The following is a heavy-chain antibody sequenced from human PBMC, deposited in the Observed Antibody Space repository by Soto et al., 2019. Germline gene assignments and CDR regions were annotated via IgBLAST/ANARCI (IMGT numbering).Heavy chain of an antibody. Sequence: QVQLQESGPGLVKPSETLSLSCSVSGGSINSYWLSWIRQPAGKGLEWIGRVYSSGTTDYNPSLNCRPTMSVETSKNQFSLKLSSVTAADTAVYYCARDIGSYAYGEGYWGQGIQVTVSS. D-gene: IGHD3-10*01. CDR2: VYSSGTT. CDR1: GGSINSYW. CDR3: ARDIGSYAYGEGY. J-gene: IGHJ4*02. V-gene: IGHV4-4*07.